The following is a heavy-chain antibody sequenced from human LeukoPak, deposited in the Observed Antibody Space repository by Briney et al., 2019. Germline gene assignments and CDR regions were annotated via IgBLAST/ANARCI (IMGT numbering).Heavy chain of an antibody. CDR1: GGTFSSYA. J-gene: IGHJ2*01. CDR2: IIPILGIA. CDR3: ARGDYGDIEDRYFDL. D-gene: IGHD4-17*01. V-gene: IGHV1-69*04. Sequence: SVKVSCKASGGTFSSYAISWVRQAPGQGLEWMGRIIPILGIANYAQKFQGRVTITADKSTSTAYMELSSLRSEDTAVYYCARGDYGDIEDRYFDLWGRGTLVTVSS.